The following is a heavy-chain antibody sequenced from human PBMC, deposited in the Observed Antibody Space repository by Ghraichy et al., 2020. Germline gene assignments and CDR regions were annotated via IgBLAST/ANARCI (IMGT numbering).Heavy chain of an antibody. D-gene: IGHD6-19*01. CDR2: ISGYNGNT. CDR3: EREYPPQFYSSVWYEDY. CDR1: GYTFTSYG. V-gene: IGHV1-18*04. J-gene: IGHJ4*02. Sequence: ASVKVSCKASGYTFTSYGISWVRQAPGQGLEWIGWISGYNGNTNYAQKVQGRVTMTTATSTSTAYMELRSMRSDDTAVYYCEREYPPQFYSSVWYEDYWGQGTLVTVSS.